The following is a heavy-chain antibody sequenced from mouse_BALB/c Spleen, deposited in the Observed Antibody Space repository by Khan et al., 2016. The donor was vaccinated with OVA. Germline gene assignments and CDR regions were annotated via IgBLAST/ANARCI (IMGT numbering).Heavy chain of an antibody. CDR1: GYSFTDYT. V-gene: IGHV1-26*01. Sequence: EVQLQQSGPELVKPGDSMKISCKASGYSFTDYTMNWVKQSHGKNLEWIGLINPYNGDSNYSQKFKGRATLTVDRSSSTADMELRSLTSEDSAVYYCARSGYGGFAYWGQGTLVTVAA. J-gene: IGHJ3*01. CDR2: INPYNGDS. D-gene: IGHD1-2*01. CDR3: ARSGYGGFAY.